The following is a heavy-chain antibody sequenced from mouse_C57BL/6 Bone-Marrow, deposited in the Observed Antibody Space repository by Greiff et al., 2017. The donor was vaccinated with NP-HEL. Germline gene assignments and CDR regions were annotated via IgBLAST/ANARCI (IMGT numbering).Heavy chain of an antibody. CDR2: FHPYNDDT. CDR3: AWGGNYWYYFAY. D-gene: IGHD2-1*01. J-gene: IGHJ2*01. CDR1: GYTFTTYP. Sequence: QVQLQQSGAELVKPGASVKMSCKASGYTFTTYPIDWVKQNHGKSLEWIGNFHPYNDDTYYNEKFKNKATLTVEKSSNTVYLELSRLTSDDSSVYYLAWGGNYWYYFAYWGQGTTLTVTA. V-gene: IGHV1-47*01.